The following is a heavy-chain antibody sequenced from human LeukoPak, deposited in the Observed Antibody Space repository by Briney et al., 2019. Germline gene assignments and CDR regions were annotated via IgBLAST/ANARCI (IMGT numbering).Heavy chain of an antibody. J-gene: IGHJ4*02. CDR1: GGSISSGGYY. CDR2: IYYSGST. Sequence: PSETLSLTCTVSGGSISSGGYYWSWIRQHPGKGLEWIGYIYYSGSTYYNPSLKSRVTISVDTSKNQFSLKLSSVTAADTAVYYCARLVGSGTYLRDYWGQGTLVTVSS. V-gene: IGHV4-31*03. CDR3: ARLVGSGTYLRDY. D-gene: IGHD1-26*01.